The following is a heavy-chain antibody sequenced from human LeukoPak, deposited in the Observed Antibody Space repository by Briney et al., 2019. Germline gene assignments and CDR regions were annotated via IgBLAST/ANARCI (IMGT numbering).Heavy chain of an antibody. D-gene: IGHD6-19*01. J-gene: IGHJ6*03. CDR2: IYYSGST. CDR3: ARHVRSYSSGWYDWGYYYYYYYMDV. Sequence: RPSETLSLTCTVSGGSISSYYWSWIRQPPGKGLEWIGYIYYSGSTNYNPSLKSRVTISVDTSKNQFSLKLSSVTAADTAVYYCARHVRSYSSGWYDWGYYYYYYYMDVWGKGTTVTISS. CDR1: GGSISSYY. V-gene: IGHV4-59*08.